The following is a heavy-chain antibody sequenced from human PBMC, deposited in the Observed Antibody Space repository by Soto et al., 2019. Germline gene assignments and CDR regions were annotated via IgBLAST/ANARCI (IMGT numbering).Heavy chain of an antibody. Sequence: GGSLRLSCAASGFTFNNYAMNWVRQAPGKGLEWVAVISYDGGDKDYADSVKGRFTISRDNSKNTLYLQMNSLTAEDTAVYYCSRVYHTAVTSDYWGQGTLVTVSS. J-gene: IGHJ4*02. D-gene: IGHD5-18*01. CDR2: ISYDGGDK. CDR1: GFTFNNYA. CDR3: SRVYHTAVTSDY. V-gene: IGHV3-30-3*01.